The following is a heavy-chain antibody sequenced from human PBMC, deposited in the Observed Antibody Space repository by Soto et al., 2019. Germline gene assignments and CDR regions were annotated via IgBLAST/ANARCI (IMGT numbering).Heavy chain of an antibody. D-gene: IGHD1-7*01. Sequence: PSETLSLTCSVSGGSIRDYFWTWIRQSPGRGLEWIGYISSSGTVKYNSSLKSRVTISLDRSRNQFSLKLSSVTAADTAVYFCARDRELELPGNYYYYGMDVWGQGTTVTVSS. CDR3: ARDRELELPGNYYYYGMDV. CDR1: GGSIRDYF. V-gene: IGHV4-59*01. J-gene: IGHJ6*02. CDR2: ISSSGTV.